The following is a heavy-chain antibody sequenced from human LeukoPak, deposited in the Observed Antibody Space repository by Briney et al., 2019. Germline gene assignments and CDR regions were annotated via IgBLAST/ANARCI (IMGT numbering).Heavy chain of an antibody. V-gene: IGHV1-18*01. CDR1: GCTFTSYG. Sequence: ASVKVSCKASGCTFTSYGISWLRQAPGQGLEWMGWISPYNGNTNYAQNLQGRVTMTTDTSTSTAYMELRSLTSDDTAVYYCARTLADYGGISYYIDYWGQGTLVTVSS. J-gene: IGHJ4*02. CDR3: ARTLADYGGISYYIDY. D-gene: IGHD4-23*01. CDR2: ISPYNGNT.